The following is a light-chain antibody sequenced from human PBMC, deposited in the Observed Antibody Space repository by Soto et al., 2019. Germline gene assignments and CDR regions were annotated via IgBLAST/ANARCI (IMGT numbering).Light chain of an antibody. V-gene: IGLV2-14*01. CDR2: EVS. Sequence: QSVLTQPASVSGSPGQSSTISCTGTSSDVGNYKYVSWYQQHPGKAPKLMIYEVSNRPSGGSNLFSGSESGNTASLTISGLQAEDETDYYCFSYTSSGTYVFGTGTKVTVL. CDR3: FSYTSSGTYV. CDR1: SSDVGNYKY. J-gene: IGLJ1*01.